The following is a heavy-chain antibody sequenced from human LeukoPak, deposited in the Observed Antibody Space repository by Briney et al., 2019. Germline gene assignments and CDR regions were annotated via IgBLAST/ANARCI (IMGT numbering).Heavy chain of an antibody. V-gene: IGHV3-53*01. CDR3: ARNLIVEMALDY. CDR2: IYSGGNT. D-gene: IGHD5-24*01. Sequence: GGSLRLSCTVSGFTVSSNSMSWVRQAPGKGLEWVSFIYSGGNTHYSDSLKGRFTISRDNSKNTLYLQMNSLRAEDTAVYYCARNLIVEMALDYWGQGTLVTVSS. J-gene: IGHJ4*02. CDR1: GFTVSSNS.